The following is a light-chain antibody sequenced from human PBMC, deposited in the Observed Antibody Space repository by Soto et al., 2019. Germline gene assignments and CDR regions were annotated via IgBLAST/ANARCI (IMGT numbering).Light chain of an antibody. CDR1: QSIGSE. CDR2: KAS. Sequence: DIQMTQSPSTLSASVGDRVTITCRATQSIGSELAWYQQKTGKAPKILIYKASSLESGVTSRFSGSGAGTEFTLTVSSLQPDDFATYYCLQYESYPLTFGGGTKVEIK. CDR3: LQYESYPLT. J-gene: IGKJ4*01. V-gene: IGKV1-5*03.